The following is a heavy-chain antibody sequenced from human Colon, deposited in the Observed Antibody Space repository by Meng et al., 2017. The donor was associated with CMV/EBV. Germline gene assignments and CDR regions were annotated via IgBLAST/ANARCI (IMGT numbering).Heavy chain of an antibody. CDR1: GFTFSNYG. V-gene: IGHV3-30*02. CDR3: AKRAVAPANTAHYFAYFGTDV. D-gene: IGHD2-15*01. J-gene: IGHJ6*01. CDR2: IRYNGNDK. Sequence: GESLKISCVASGFTFSNYGMHWVRQTPDKGLEWVAFIRYNGNDKDYRDSVKGRFTISRDNSKNPLYLQMNGLGPEDSAVYFCAKRAVAPANTAHYFAYFGTDVWGQGTTVTVSS.